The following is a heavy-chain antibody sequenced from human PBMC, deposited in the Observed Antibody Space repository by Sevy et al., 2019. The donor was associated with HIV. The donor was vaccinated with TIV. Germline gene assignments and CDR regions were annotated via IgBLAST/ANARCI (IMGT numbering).Heavy chain of an antibody. J-gene: IGHJ4*02. CDR1: GFLFSSYA. D-gene: IGHD1-26*01. CDR2: ISYDGSNK. Sequence: GGSLRLSCATSGFLFSSYALHWVRQAPGKGLEWVAVISYDGSNKYYADSVKGRFTISRDISKSTLYLQMNSLRAEDTDVYYCAKTGWIGGSYYGESWYYFDYWGQGTQVTVSS. CDR3: AKTGWIGGSYYGESWYYFDY. V-gene: IGHV3-30-3*02.